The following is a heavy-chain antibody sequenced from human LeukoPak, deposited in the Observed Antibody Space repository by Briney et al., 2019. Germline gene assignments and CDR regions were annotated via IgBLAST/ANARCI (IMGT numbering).Heavy chain of an antibody. CDR3: ARAQPFPGGYDDEGEIDAFDI. D-gene: IGHD5-12*01. Sequence: ASVKVSCKASGYTFTSYDINWVRQATGQGLEWMGWMNPNSGNTGYAQKFQGRVTMTRNTSISTAYMELSSLRSEDTAVYYCARAQPFPGGYDDEGEIDAFDIWGQGTMVTVSS. CDR1: GYTFTSYD. V-gene: IGHV1-8*01. CDR2: MNPNSGNT. J-gene: IGHJ3*02.